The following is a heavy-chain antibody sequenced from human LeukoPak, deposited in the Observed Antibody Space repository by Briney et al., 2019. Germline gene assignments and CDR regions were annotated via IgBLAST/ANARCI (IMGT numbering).Heavy chain of an antibody. J-gene: IGHJ4*02. CDR3: AKVVGATDSPFDY. CDR2: ISDSGGSS. CDR1: GFTFSSYA. D-gene: IGHD1-26*01. V-gene: IGHV3-23*01. Sequence: GGSLRLSCAASGFTFSSYALSWVRQAPGKGLEWVSVISDSGGSSSYADSVKGRFTISRDNSQNTLYLQINSLRAEDSAVYYCAKVVGATDSPFDYWGQGTLVTVSS.